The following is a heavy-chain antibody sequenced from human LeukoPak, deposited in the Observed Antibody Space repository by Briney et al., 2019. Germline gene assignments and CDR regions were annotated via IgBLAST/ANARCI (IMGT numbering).Heavy chain of an antibody. CDR2: ISAYNGNT. J-gene: IGHJ6*02. D-gene: IGHD5-18*01. CDR1: GYTFTGYY. CDR3: ARSMDTAMGPDYYGMDV. V-gene: IGHV1-18*04. Sequence: ASVKVSCKASGYTFTGYYMHWVRQAPGQGLEWMGWISAYNGNTNYAQKLQGRVTMTTDTSTRTAYMELRSLRSDNTAVYYCARSMDTAMGPDYYGMDVWGQGTTVTVSS.